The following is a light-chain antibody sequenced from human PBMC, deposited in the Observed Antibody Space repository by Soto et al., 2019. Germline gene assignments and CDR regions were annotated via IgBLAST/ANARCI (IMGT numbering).Light chain of an antibody. CDR2: STS. J-gene: IGKJ1*01. CDR3: QQSSNIPWT. V-gene: IGKV1-39*01. CDR1: QNIDNY. Sequence: IQLTQSPSSLSASVGDRVTVSCRSSQNIDNYLNLYVQRPGKAPELLIYSTSNLKSGVPSRFRGSGSGTDFSLTINSLQSEDFATYYCQQSSNIPWTFGQGTKVDIK.